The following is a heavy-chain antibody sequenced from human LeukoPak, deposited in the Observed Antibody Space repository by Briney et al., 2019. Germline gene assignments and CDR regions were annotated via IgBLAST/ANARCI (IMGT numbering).Heavy chain of an antibody. CDR2: INAGNGNT. CDR3: AISKHRYGDYEGWFDP. Sequence: ASVKVSCKASGYTFTSYAMHWVRQAPGQRLEWMGWINAGNGNTKYSQKFQGRVTITRDTSASTAYMELSSLRSEDTAVYYCAISKHRYGDYEGWFDPWGQGTLVTVSS. V-gene: IGHV1-3*01. D-gene: IGHD4-17*01. CDR1: GYTFTSYA. J-gene: IGHJ5*02.